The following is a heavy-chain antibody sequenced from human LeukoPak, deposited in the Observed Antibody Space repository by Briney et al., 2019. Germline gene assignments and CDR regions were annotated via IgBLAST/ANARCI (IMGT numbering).Heavy chain of an antibody. CDR1: GFSFRSCW. D-gene: IGHD2/OR15-2a*01. V-gene: IGHV3-7*01. J-gene: IGHJ4*02. Sequence: PGGSLRLSCAASGFSFRSCWMSWVRQAPGKGLEWLANIKEDGREKYYVDSVKGRFTISRDNAENALYLQMNSLRAEDTAVYYCARVSWPHYFDYWGQGTLVTVSS. CDR3: ARVSWPHYFDY. CDR2: IKEDGREK.